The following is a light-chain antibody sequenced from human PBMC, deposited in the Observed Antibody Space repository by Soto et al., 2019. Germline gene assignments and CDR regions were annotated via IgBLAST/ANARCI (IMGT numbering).Light chain of an antibody. J-gene: IGLJ1*01. Sequence: QSVLTQPPSVSGAPGQRVTISCTGSSSNIGAGYDVHWYQQLPGTAPKLLIYGNSNRPSGVPDRFSGSKSGTAASLAITGLQAGDEADFYCQSHDSSLSAYVFGTGTKVTAL. CDR2: GNS. CDR1: SSNIGAGYD. CDR3: QSHDSSLSAYV. V-gene: IGLV1-40*01.